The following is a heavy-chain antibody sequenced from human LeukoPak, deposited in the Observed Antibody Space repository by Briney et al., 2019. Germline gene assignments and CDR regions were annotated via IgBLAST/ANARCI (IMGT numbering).Heavy chain of an antibody. CDR2: TYYRSKWYN. Sequence: KGSQTLSLTCAISGDSLSSNSAAWNWIRQSPSGGLEWLGRTYYRSKWYNDYAVSVKSRITINPDTSKNQFSLQLNSVTPEDTAMYYCARGRAAVGRPVDYWGQGTLVTVSS. CDR1: GDSLSSNSAA. CDR3: ARGRAAVGRPVDY. D-gene: IGHD1-26*01. J-gene: IGHJ4*02. V-gene: IGHV6-1*01.